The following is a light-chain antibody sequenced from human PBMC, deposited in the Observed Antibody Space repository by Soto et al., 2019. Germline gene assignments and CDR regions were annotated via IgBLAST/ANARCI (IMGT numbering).Light chain of an antibody. J-gene: IGKJ1*01. CDR2: DAS. Sequence: EIVLTQSPVTLSLSPGERATLSCRASQSVSSYLAWYQQKPGQAPRLLIYDASHRATGFPARFSGSGSGTDFTLTISRLELEDFAVYYCQQYLTSPKTFGQGTKVDI. V-gene: IGKV3-11*01. CDR1: QSVSSY. CDR3: QQYLTSPKT.